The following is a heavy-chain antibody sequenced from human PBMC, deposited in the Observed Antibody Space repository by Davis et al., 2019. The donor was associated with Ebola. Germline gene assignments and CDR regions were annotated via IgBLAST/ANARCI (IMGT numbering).Heavy chain of an antibody. CDR1: GFTFSDFA. CDR2: ITGSGRTT. D-gene: IGHD3-16*01. V-gene: IGHV3-23*01. J-gene: IGHJ4*02. Sequence: GESLKISCAGSGFTFSDFALSWVRQAPGKGLEWVSAITGSGRTTAYAASVKGLFTISRDNSKNTLYLQMNSLRAEDTAVYYCVTRGEVRQFDYWGQGTLVTVSS. CDR3: VTRGEVRQFDY.